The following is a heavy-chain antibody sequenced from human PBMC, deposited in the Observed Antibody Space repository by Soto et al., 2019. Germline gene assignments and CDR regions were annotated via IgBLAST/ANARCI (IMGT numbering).Heavy chain of an antibody. CDR1: GASISRGNHS. CDR2: IYHSGST. CDR3: ARGGYSGYDLTFDH. D-gene: IGHD5-12*01. J-gene: IGHJ4*02. Sequence: SETLSLTCAVSGASISRGNHSWSWIRQPPGKGLEWIGYIYHSGSTYYNPSLKRRVTISVDRSKNQFSLNLNSVTAADTAVYYCARGGYSGYDLTFDHWGQGTLVTVSS. V-gene: IGHV4-30-2*01.